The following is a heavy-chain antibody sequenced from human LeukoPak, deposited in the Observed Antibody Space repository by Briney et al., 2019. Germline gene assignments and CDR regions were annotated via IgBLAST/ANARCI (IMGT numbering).Heavy chain of an antibody. CDR2: ISYDGSNK. V-gene: IGHV3-30*18. D-gene: IGHD4-11*01. Sequence: PGRSLRLSCAASGFTFSSYGMHWVRQAPGKGLERVAVISYDGSNKYYADSVKGLFTISRDNSKNTLYLQMNSLRAEDTAVYYCAKTGATVTTGDYWGQGTLVTVSS. CDR1: GFTFSSYG. CDR3: AKTGATVTTGDY. J-gene: IGHJ4*02.